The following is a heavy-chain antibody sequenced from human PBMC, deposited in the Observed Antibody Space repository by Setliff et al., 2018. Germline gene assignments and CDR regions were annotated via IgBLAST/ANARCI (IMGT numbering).Heavy chain of an antibody. CDR3: ARGGGGYHAAS. CDR1: GVSVNSLTW. Sequence: PSETLSLTCAVSGVSVNSLTWWSWVRQPPGKGLEWIGHIYHDGNTKSYPSVHFNPSLKSRVTMSVDKSKNHFSLELTSVTAADTAVYYCARGGGGYHAASWGQGILVTVSS. CDR2: IYHDGNT. V-gene: IGHV4-4*02. J-gene: IGHJ5*02. D-gene: IGHD2-2*01.